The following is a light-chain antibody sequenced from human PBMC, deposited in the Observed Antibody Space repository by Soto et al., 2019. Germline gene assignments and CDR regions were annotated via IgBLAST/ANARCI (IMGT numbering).Light chain of an antibody. V-gene: IGKV1-5*01. CDR1: QSISNW. CDR2: HAS. J-gene: IGKJ1*01. Sequence: IQMTHSXSSVSASVLDRVFITCRALQSISNWLAWYXQKTGTXPXXLIYHASTLESGVPSRFSGSASGTECTLTISSLQPDEFATDYCQQYNSYSFGQGTKVDIK. CDR3: QQYNSYS.